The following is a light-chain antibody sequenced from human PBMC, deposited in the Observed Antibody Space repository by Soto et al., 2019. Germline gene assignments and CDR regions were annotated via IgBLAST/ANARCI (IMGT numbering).Light chain of an antibody. CDR2: VAF. Sequence: DIPMTQSPSSLSASVGDTVTTTCRASQSIALSVNWYQQKPGKAPKLLIYVAFTLESGVPSRFSGSGSGTEFTLTIRSLQPEDFATYYCQQSFRSPITFGQGTRLEIK. CDR3: QQSFRSPIT. V-gene: IGKV1-39*01. CDR1: QSIALS. J-gene: IGKJ5*01.